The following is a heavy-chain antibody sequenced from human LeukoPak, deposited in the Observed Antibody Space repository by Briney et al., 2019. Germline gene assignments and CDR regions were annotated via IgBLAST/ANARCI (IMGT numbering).Heavy chain of an antibody. CDR3: ARRRNCSGGSCQLDY. CDR2: IYYSGYA. J-gene: IGHJ4*02. Sequence: SETLSLTSTVSGDSISSSSYYWGWVRQPPGKGLEWIGSIYYSGYAYYNPSLKSRVTMSVDTSKNQFSLKLSSVTAADTAVYYCARRRNCSGGSCQLDYWGQGTLVTVSS. D-gene: IGHD2-15*01. CDR1: GDSISSSSYY. V-gene: IGHV4-39*01.